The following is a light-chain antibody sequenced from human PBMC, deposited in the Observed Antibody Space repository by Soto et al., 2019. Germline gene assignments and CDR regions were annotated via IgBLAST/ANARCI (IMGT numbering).Light chain of an antibody. CDR3: QEYNSYTGT. V-gene: IGKV1-5*03. CDR2: KAS. Sequence: QMTQSPSTLSASVGDSVNITCRASQSFKTWLAWYQQKPGKAPKLIIYKASTLQTGVPSRFSASGFGTEFTLTISSLQPDDFATYYCQEYNSYTGTFGPGTKVEI. CDR1: QSFKTW. J-gene: IGKJ1*01.